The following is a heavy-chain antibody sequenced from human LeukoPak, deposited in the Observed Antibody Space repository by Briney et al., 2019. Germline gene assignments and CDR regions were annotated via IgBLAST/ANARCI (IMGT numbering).Heavy chain of an antibody. J-gene: IGHJ4*02. CDR3: ASASPWELLPYYFDY. Sequence: ASVTVSCKASGYTFTGYYMHWVRQAPGQGLEWMGWINPNSGGTNYAQKFQGRVTMTRDTSISTAYMELSRLRSDDTAVYYCASASPWELLPYYFDYWGQGTLVTVSS. CDR2: INPNSGGT. CDR1: GYTFTGYY. D-gene: IGHD1-26*01. V-gene: IGHV1-2*02.